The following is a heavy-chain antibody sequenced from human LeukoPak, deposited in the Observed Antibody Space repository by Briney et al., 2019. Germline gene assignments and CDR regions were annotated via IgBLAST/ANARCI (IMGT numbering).Heavy chain of an antibody. CDR2: ISSSSTI. V-gene: IGHV3-48*01. J-gene: IGHJ5*02. D-gene: IGHD3-10*01. CDR3: ARVPRGNWFDP. Sequence: GGSLRLSCAASGFTFSSYSMNWVRQAPGKGLEWVSYISSSSTIYYADSVKGRFTISRDNAKNSLYLQMNSLRAEDTAVYYCARVPRGNWFDPWGQGTLVTVSS. CDR1: GFTFSSYS.